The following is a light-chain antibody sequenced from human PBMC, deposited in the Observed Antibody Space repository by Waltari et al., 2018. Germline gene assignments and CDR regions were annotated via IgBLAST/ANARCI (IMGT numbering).Light chain of an antibody. Sequence: QSVLTQTPSVSGAPGQRVIISCTGSSSNIGPGYDVHWYQQLPGTAPKLLISGNNNRPSGVPDRFFGSQSGTSASLAITGLQAEDEADYYCQSYDSSLSHWVFGGGTKLTVL. V-gene: IGLV1-40*01. J-gene: IGLJ3*02. CDR1: SSNIGPGYD. CDR3: QSYDSSLSHWV. CDR2: GNN.